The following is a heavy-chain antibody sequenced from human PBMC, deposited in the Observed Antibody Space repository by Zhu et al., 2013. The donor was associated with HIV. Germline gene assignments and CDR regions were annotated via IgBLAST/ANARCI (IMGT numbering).Heavy chain of an antibody. J-gene: IGHJ6*02. V-gene: IGHV3-23*01. CDR1: GFTFSSYA. D-gene: IGHD6-13*01. CDR3: ASEAAAGTSARYYYYGNGR. CDR2: ISGSGGST. Sequence: EVQLLESGGGLVQPGGSLRLSCAASGFTFSSYAMSWVRQAPGKGLEWVSAISGSGGSTYYADSVKGRFTISRDNSKNTLYLQMNSLRAEDTAVYYCASEAAAGTSARYYYYGNGRLGPRDHGHRSP.